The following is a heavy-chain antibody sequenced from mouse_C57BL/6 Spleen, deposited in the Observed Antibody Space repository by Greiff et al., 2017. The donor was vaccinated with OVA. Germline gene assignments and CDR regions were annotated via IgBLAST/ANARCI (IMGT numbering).Heavy chain of an antibody. D-gene: IGHD1-1*01. CDR1: GFTFSSYA. Sequence: EVQLVESGGGLVKPGGSLKLSCAASGFTFSSYAMSWVRQTPEKRLEWVATISDGGSYTYYPDNVKGRFTISRDNAKNNLYLQMSHLKSEDTAMYYCARGRYGSSYWYFDVWGTGTTVTVSS. CDR3: ARGRYGSSYWYFDV. V-gene: IGHV5-4*01. CDR2: ISDGGSYT. J-gene: IGHJ1*03.